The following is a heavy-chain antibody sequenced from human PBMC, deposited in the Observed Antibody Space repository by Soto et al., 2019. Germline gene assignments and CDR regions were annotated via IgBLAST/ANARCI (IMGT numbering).Heavy chain of an antibody. V-gene: IGHV3-30-3*01. CDR1: GFTFSSYA. CDR2: ISYDGSNK. J-gene: IGHJ4*02. CDR3: ARDKETIFGVTDY. Sequence: GGSLRLSCAASGFTFSSYAMHWVRQAPGKGLEWVAVISYDGSNKYYADSVKGRFTISRDNSKNTLYLQMNSLRAEDTAVYYCARDKETIFGVTDYWGQGTLVTVSS. D-gene: IGHD3-3*01.